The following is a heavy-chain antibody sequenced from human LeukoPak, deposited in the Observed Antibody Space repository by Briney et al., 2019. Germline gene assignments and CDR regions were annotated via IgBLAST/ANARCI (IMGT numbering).Heavy chain of an antibody. V-gene: IGHV4-34*01. Sequence: SETLSLTCAVYGGSFSGYYWSWIRQPPGKGLEWIGEINHSGSTNYNPSLKSRVTISVDTSKNQFSLKLTSVTAADTAVYYRAILNYGDSDRYFDYWGQGTLVTVSS. CDR2: INHSGST. CDR1: GGSFSGYY. J-gene: IGHJ4*02. CDR3: AILNYGDSDRYFDY. D-gene: IGHD4-17*01.